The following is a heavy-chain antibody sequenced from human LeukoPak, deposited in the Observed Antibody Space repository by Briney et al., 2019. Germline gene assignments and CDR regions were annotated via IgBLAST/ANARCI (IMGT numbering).Heavy chain of an antibody. D-gene: IGHD3-10*01. CDR3: AAVILLYLGELSNWFDP. V-gene: IGHV1-18*01. CDR2: MSAYNGKT. J-gene: IGHJ5*02. CDR1: GYSFTSYG. Sequence: ASVKVSCKASGYSFTSYGFNWVRQAPGQGLEWMGWMSAYNGKTNYAHSLQGRVTVTADTSTSTAYMELSSLRSEDTAVYYCAAVILLYLGELSNWFDPWGQGTLVTVSS.